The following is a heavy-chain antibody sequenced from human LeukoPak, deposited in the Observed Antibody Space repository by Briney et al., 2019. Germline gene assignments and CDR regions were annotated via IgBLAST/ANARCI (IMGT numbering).Heavy chain of an antibody. CDR2: IFYSGST. V-gene: IGHV4-39*01. CDR3: ARPVGVTSSFDY. J-gene: IGHJ4*02. D-gene: IGHD2-21*02. Sequence: SETLSLTCTVSGGSISSSSYYWGWIRQPPGKGLEWIGNIFYSGSTYYNPSLKSRFTISIDTSKNQFSLKLSPVTAADAAVYYCARPVGVTSSFDYWGQGILVTVSS. CDR1: GGSISSSSYY.